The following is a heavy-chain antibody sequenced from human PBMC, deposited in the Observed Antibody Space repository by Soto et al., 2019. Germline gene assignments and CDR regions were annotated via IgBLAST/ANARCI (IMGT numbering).Heavy chain of an antibody. CDR3: ARGRGWRDN. CDR1: GFTFSDYG. D-gene: IGHD6-19*01. V-gene: IGHV1-8*02. Sequence: ASVKVSCKASGFTFSDYGFSWVRQAPGRGLEWMGWMDPKSGYTDYAQKFQGRVTMTRNTSISTAYMELSSLRSEDTAVYYCARGRGWRDNWGQGTLVTVSS. CDR2: MDPKSGYT. J-gene: IGHJ4*02.